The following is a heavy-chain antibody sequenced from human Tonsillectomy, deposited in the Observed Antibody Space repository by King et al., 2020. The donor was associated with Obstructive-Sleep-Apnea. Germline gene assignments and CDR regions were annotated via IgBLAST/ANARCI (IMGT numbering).Heavy chain of an antibody. V-gene: IGHV3-30*02. J-gene: IGHJ4*02. Sequence: VQLVESGGGVVQPGRSLRLSCAASGFTFSSYGMHWVRQAPGKGLEGVTFIRYDGSNKYFADSVQDRFTISRDNSKNTLNLQMNSLRAEDTAVYYCAKASPYSSGWYGPDYWGQGTLVTVSS. CDR3: AKASPYSSGWYGPDY. D-gene: IGHD6-19*01. CDR1: GFTFSSYG. CDR2: IRYDGSNK.